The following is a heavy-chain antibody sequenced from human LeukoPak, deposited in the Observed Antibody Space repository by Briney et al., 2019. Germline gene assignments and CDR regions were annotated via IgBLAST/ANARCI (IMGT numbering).Heavy chain of an antibody. CDR3: ARCGYSGYGGFDY. D-gene: IGHD5-12*01. J-gene: IGHJ4*02. CDR1: GGSISSGSYY. CDR2: IHTSGST. V-gene: IGHV4-61*02. Sequence: SETLSLTCTVSGGSISSGSYYWSWIRQPAGKGLEWIGRIHTSGSTNYNPSLKSRVTISVDTSKNQFSLKLSSVTAADTAVYYCARCGYSGYGGFDYWGQGTLVTVSS.